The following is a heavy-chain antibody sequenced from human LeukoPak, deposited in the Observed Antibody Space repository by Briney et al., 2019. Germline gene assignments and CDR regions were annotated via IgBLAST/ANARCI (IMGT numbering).Heavy chain of an antibody. CDR3: ARGLTWDIVVVPAAGEDWFDP. J-gene: IGHJ5*02. Sequence: SVKVSCKASGYTFTGYYMYWVRQAPGQGLEWIGWINPNSGGTNYAQKFQGRVTMTRDTSISTAYMELSRLRSDDTAVYYCARGLTWDIVVVPAAGEDWFDPWGQGTLVTVSS. V-gene: IGHV1-2*02. CDR1: GYTFTGYY. CDR2: INPNSGGT. D-gene: IGHD2-2*01.